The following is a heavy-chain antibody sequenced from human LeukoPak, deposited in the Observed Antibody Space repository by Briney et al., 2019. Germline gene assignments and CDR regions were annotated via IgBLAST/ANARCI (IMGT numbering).Heavy chain of an antibody. CDR3: ARIGAAVSRQYYFDY. J-gene: IGHJ4*02. D-gene: IGHD1-26*01. Sequence: SSETLSLTCAVYGGSFSGYYWSWIRQPPGKGLVWIGEINHSGSTNYNPSLKSRVTISVDTSKNQFSLKLSSVTAADTAVYYCARIGAAVSRQYYFDYWGQGTLVTVSS. CDR1: GGSFSGYY. V-gene: IGHV4-34*01. CDR2: INHSGST.